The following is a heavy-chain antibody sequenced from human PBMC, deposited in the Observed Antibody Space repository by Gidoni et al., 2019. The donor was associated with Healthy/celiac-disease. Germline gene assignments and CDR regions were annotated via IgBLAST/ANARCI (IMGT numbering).Heavy chain of an antibody. CDR3: ARHGIAARPDNWFDP. V-gene: IGHV4-39*01. J-gene: IGHJ5*02. CDR2: IYYSGST. D-gene: IGHD6-6*01. CDR1: GGSIRSSSYY. Sequence: QLQLQESGPGLVKPSETLSLTCTVSGGSIRSSSYYWGWIRQPPGKGLEWIGSIYYSGSTYYNPSLKSRVTISVDTSKNQFSLKLSSVTAADTAVYYCARHGIAARPDNWFDPWGQGTLVTVSS.